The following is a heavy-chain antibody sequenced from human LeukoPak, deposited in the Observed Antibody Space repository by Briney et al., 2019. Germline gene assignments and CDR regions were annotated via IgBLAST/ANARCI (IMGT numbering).Heavy chain of an antibody. CDR1: GFTFSDYY. Sequence: PGGSLRLSCAASGFTFSDYYMSWIRQAPGKGLEWVSYISSSGSTIYYADSVKGRFTISRDDAKNSLYLQMNSLRAEDTAVYYCASEYNWNYHTAMVGGYYAFDIWGQGTMVTVSS. D-gene: IGHD1-7*01. V-gene: IGHV3-11*04. J-gene: IGHJ3*02. CDR2: ISSSGSTI. CDR3: ASEYNWNYHTAMVGGYYAFDI.